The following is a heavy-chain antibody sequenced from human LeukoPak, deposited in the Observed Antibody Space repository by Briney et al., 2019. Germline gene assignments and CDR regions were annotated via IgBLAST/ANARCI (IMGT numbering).Heavy chain of an antibody. Sequence: SETLSLTCTVSGGSISSYYWSWIRQPPGKGLEWIGYIYYSGSTNYNPSLKSRVTISVDTSKNQFSLKLSSVTAADTAVYYCARGGRGYYGSGSYSYWGQGTLVTVSS. CDR1: GGSISSYY. J-gene: IGHJ4*02. CDR3: ARGGRGYYGSGSYSY. D-gene: IGHD3-10*01. V-gene: IGHV4-59*08. CDR2: IYYSGST.